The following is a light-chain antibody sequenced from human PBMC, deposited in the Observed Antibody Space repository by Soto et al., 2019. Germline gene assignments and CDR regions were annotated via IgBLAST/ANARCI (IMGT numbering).Light chain of an antibody. CDR3: QQYGSSPKYT. V-gene: IGKV3-20*01. CDR2: GAS. J-gene: IGKJ2*01. Sequence: EIVLTQSPGTLSLSPGERATLSCRTSQSVSSSYLAWYQQKPGQAPRLLIYGASSRATGIPDRFSGSGSGTDFTLTISRLEPEDFAVYYCQQYGSSPKYTFGQGIKLEIK. CDR1: QSVSSSY.